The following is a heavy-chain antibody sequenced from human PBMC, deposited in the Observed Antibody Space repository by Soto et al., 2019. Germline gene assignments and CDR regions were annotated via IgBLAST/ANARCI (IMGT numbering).Heavy chain of an antibody. CDR1: GFTFSSYA. CDR2: ISGSGGST. V-gene: IGHV3-23*01. Sequence: PGGSLRLSCAASGFTFSSYAMSWVRQAPGKGLEWVSAISGSGGSTYYADSVKGRFTISRDNSKNTLYLQMNSLRAEDTAVYYCAKPSSMIVVVIPPFDYWGQGTLVTVSS. CDR3: AKPSSMIVVVIPPFDY. D-gene: IGHD3-22*01. J-gene: IGHJ4*02.